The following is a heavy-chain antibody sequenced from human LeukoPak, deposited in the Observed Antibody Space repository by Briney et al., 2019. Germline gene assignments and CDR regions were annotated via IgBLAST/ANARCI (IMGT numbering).Heavy chain of an antibody. J-gene: IGHJ6*03. Sequence: IPSETLSLTCTVSGGSISSHYWSWRRQPAGKGLEWIGRIYSSGSTNYNPSLKSRVTMSVDTSKNQFSLRLSSVTAADTAIYYCARVRGCSSTSCSPHYYYYMDVWGKGTTVTVSS. V-gene: IGHV4-4*07. CDR1: GGSISSHY. CDR2: IYSSGST. CDR3: ARVRGCSSTSCSPHYYYYMDV. D-gene: IGHD2-2*01.